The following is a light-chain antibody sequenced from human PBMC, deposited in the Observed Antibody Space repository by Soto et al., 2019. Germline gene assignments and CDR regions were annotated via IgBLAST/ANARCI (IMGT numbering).Light chain of an antibody. CDR1: QSVSSW. J-gene: IGKJ1*01. V-gene: IGKV1-5*03. CDR3: QQYNSYPWT. Sequence: DIQMTQSPSTLSASVGDRVSITCRASQSVSSWLAWYQHKPGKAPKLLIYKASTLESGVPSRFSGSGSGTEFTLTITSLHPDDFATYYCQQYNSYPWTFGQGTKVEIK. CDR2: KAS.